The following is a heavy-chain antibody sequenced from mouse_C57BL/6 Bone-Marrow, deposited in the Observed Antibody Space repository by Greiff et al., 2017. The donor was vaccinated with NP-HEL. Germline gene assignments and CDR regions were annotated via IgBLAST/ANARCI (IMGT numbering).Heavy chain of an antibody. D-gene: IGHD1-1*01. CDR3: ARDAGSSYAMDY. Sequence: VQVVESGGGLVQSGRSLRLSCATSGFTFSDFYMEWVRQAPGKGLEWIAASRNKANDYTTEYSASVKGRFIVSRDTSQSILYLQMNALRAEDTAIYYCARDAGSSYAMDYWGQGTSVTVSS. CDR1: GFTFSDFY. J-gene: IGHJ4*01. V-gene: IGHV7-1*01. CDR2: SRNKANDYTT.